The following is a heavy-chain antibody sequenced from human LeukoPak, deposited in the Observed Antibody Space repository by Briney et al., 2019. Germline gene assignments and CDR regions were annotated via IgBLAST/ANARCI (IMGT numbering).Heavy chain of an antibody. CDR1: GGSISSYY. CDR2: IYYSGST. CDR3: ARVIAAAASWFDP. J-gene: IGHJ5*02. D-gene: IGHD6-13*01. Sequence: SETLSLTCTVSGGSISSYYWSWIRQPPGKGLEWNGYIYYSGSTNYNPSLKSRVTISVDTSKNQFSLKLCSVTAADTAVYYCARVIAAAASWFDPWGQGTLVTVSS. V-gene: IGHV4-59*01.